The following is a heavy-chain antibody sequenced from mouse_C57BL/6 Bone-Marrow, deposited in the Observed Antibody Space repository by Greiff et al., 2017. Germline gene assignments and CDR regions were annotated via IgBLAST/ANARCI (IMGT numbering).Heavy chain of an antibody. CDR2: IDPETGGT. J-gene: IGHJ2*01. CDR1: GYTFTDYE. CDR3: TIDGYYLYYFDY. D-gene: IGHD2-3*01. V-gene: IGHV1-15*01. Sequence: QVQLKESGAELVRPGASVTLSCKASGYTFTDYEMHWVKQTPVHGLEWIGAIDPETGGTAYNQKFKGKAILTADKSSSTAYMELRSLTSEDSAVYYCTIDGYYLYYFDYWGQGTTLTVSS.